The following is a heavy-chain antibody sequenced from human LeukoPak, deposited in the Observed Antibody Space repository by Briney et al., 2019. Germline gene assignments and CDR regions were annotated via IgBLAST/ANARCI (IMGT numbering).Heavy chain of an antibody. J-gene: IGHJ4*02. CDR3: ASRSHYGDYFDY. Sequence: SETLSLTCTVSGGSISSYYWSWIRQPPGKGLEWIGYIYYSGSTNYNPSLKSRVTISVDTSKNQFSLKLSSVTAADTAVYYCASRSHYGDYFDYWGQGTLVTVSS. V-gene: IGHV4-59*01. D-gene: IGHD4-17*01. CDR2: IYYSGST. CDR1: GGSISSYY.